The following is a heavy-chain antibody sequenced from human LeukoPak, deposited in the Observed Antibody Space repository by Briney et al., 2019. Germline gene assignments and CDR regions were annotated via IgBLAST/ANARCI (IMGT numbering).Heavy chain of an antibody. V-gene: IGHV4-39*07. CDR2: IYYSGST. Sequence: PSETLSLTCTVSGGSISSSSYYWGWIRQPPGKGLEWIGSIYYSGSTYYNPSLKSRVTISVDTSKNQFSLKLSSVTAADTAVYYCAREWDSWGSGWLFDYWGQGTLVTVSS. CDR1: GGSISSSSYY. CDR3: AREWDSWGSGWLFDY. D-gene: IGHD6-19*01. J-gene: IGHJ4*02.